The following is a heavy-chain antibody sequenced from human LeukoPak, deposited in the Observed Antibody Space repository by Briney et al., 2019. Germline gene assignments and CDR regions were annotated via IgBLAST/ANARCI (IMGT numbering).Heavy chain of an antibody. D-gene: IGHD3-16*02. CDR2: IIPIFGTA. CDR1: GGTFSSYA. J-gene: IGHJ4*02. V-gene: IGHV1-69*13. Sequence: VASVKVSCKASGGTFSSYAVSWVRQAPGQGLEWMGGIIPIFGTANYAQKFQGRVTITADESTSTAYMELSSLRSEDAAVYYCAREGGSYRWGQGTLVTVSS. CDR3: AREGGSYR.